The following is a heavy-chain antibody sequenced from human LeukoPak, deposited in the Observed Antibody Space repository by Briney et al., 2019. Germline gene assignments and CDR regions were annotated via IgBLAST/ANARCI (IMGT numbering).Heavy chain of an antibody. J-gene: IGHJ4*02. V-gene: IGHV4-34*01. D-gene: IGHD5-12*01. CDR3: ARGDSGYDLYFDY. Sequence: SETLSLTCAVYGGTFSDYYWSWIRQSPGKGLEWIGEINHSGSSNYNPSLKSRVSISVDTSRNQFSLKLNSVTAADTAVYYCARGDSGYDLYFDYWGQGTLVTVSS. CDR1: GGTFSDYY. CDR2: INHSGSS.